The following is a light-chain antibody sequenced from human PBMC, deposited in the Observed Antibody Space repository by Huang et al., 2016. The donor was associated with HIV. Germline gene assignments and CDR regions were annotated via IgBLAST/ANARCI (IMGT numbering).Light chain of an antibody. CDR2: GAS. CDR3: QQYNNWPPVT. V-gene: IGKV3D-15*01. J-gene: IGKJ2*01. Sequence: EVVMTQSPATLSVSPGERATLSCRASQSVSSNLAWYQQQPGQAPRLLLYGASARATGIPARFSGSGSGTEFTLTISSLQSEDFAVYYCQQYNNWPPVTFGQGTKLEIK. CDR1: QSVSSN.